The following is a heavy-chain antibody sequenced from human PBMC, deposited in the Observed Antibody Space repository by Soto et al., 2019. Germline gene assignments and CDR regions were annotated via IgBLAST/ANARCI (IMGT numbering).Heavy chain of an antibody. J-gene: IGHJ4*02. D-gene: IGHD3-9*01. V-gene: IGHV1-69*01. Sequence: QVQLVQSGAEVQKPGSSVKVSCKASGGTFPNSAVVWVRQTPAQGLEWMGGIIPLFGRANYAQKFQGRVTITADESTTTAYMEVSSLRSEHTAVYYGATKVRYFDWVFDSWGQGTLVTVSS. CDR3: ATKVRYFDWVFDS. CDR2: IIPLFGRA. CDR1: GGTFPNSA.